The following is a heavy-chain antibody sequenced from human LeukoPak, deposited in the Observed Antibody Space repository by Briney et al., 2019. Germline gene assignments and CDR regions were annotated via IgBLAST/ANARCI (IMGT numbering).Heavy chain of an antibody. V-gene: IGHV3-30*19. J-gene: IGHJ5*02. CDR1: GFTFSSYG. Sequence: GGSLRLSCAASGFTFSSYGMHWVRQAPGKGLEWVAVISYDGSNKYYADSVKGRLTISRDNSKNTLYLQMNSLRAEDTAVYYCARDVTGWWLRVPYSWFDPWGQGTLVTVSS. D-gene: IGHD5-12*01. CDR3: ARDVTGWWLRVPYSWFDP. CDR2: ISYDGSNK.